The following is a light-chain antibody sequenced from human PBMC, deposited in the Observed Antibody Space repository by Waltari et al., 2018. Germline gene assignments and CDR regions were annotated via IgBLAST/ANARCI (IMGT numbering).Light chain of an antibody. CDR1: SSAVVHYNY. J-gene: IGLJ3*02. Sequence: QSALTQPPSASGSPGQSVTTSCTATSSAVVHYNYVSWYQQHPGNAPKLMIYEVSKRPSGVPDRFSGSKSGNTASLTVSGLQAEDEADYYCSSYAGSNNWVFGGGTKLTVL. CDR3: SSYAGSNNWV. CDR2: EVS. V-gene: IGLV2-8*01.